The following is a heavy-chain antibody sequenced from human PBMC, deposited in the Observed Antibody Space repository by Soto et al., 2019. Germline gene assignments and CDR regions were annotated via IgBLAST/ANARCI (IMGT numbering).Heavy chain of an antibody. CDR3: ARDPGYSYGYN. CDR1: GYTFTSYA. Sequence: QVQLVQSGAEVKKPGASVKVSCKASGYTFTSYAMNWVRQAPGQRLEWMGWINADNGNTKYSQKFQGRVTITTDTSASTAYMELSSLRSEDTAVYYCARDPGYSYGYNWGQGTLVTVSS. D-gene: IGHD5-18*01. V-gene: IGHV1-3*01. CDR2: INADNGNT. J-gene: IGHJ4*02.